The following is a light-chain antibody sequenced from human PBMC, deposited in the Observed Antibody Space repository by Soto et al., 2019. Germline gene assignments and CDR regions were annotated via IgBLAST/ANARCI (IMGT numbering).Light chain of an antibody. J-gene: IGKJ1*01. CDR1: QSLSGW. CDR2: DAF. Sequence: DIQLTQIPSTLSASIGDRVTITCRASQSLSGWLAWYQQTPGKAPKLLISDAFRLESGVQSRFRGSGSGTEFPLTISNLQPGDSATFFCQQFASYPWTFGRGTKV. CDR3: QQFASYPWT. V-gene: IGKV1-5*01.